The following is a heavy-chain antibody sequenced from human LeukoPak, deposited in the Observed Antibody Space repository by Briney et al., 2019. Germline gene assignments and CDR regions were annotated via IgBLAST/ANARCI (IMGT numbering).Heavy chain of an antibody. J-gene: IGHJ4*02. CDR2: ISSDGSNS. Sequence: GRSLRLSCAASGFTFSHYAIHWVRQAPGKGLEWVTLISSDGSNSYYADSVEGRFTIARDNSKNTVYLQMNSLRAEDTAVYYCAKDNAYYYADYWGQGTLVTVSS. D-gene: IGHD3-10*01. CDR1: GFTFSHYA. CDR3: AKDNAYYYADY. V-gene: IGHV3-30-3*01.